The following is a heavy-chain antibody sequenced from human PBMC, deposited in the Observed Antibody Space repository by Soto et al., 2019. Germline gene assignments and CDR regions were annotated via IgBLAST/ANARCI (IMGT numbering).Heavy chain of an antibody. CDR3: ARAGITIFGVVPMDV. D-gene: IGHD3-3*01. CDR1: GYGITIYD. Sequence: SVKSSWKPAGYGITIYDINWVRQATGQGLEWMGWMNPNSGNTGYAQKFQGRVTMTRNTSISTAYMGLSSLRSEDTAVYYCARAGITIFGVVPMDVWGQGTTVTVSS. V-gene: IGHV1-8*01. CDR2: MNPNSGNT. J-gene: IGHJ6*02.